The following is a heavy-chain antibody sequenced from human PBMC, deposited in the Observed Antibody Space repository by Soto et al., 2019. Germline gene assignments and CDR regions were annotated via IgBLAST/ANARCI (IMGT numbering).Heavy chain of an antibody. Sequence: QVRLQESGPGLVKPSETLSLTCTVSGGSISSYYWSWIRQPPGKGLEWIGHIYYSGSISYNSSLKSRVTISVDRSKSQLSLKLSSVTAADTAVYYCARVRDCSGGTCYSWWFDPWGQGTLVTVSS. D-gene: IGHD2-15*01. V-gene: IGHV4-59*01. CDR3: ARVRDCSGGTCYSWWFDP. CDR2: IYYSGSI. J-gene: IGHJ5*02. CDR1: GGSISSYY.